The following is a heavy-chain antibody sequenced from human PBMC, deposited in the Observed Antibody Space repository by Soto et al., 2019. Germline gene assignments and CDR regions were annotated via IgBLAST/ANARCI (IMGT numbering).Heavy chain of an antibody. CDR3: ARLSVTVVTANN. D-gene: IGHD2-21*02. V-gene: IGHV4-39*01. Sequence: SETLSLTCTVSGGSISSSSYYWGWIRQPPGKGLEWIGSIYYSGSTYYNPSLKSRVTISVDTSKNQFSLKLSSVTAADTAVYYCARLSVTVVTANNWGQGTLVTVSS. J-gene: IGHJ4*02. CDR2: IYYSGST. CDR1: GGSISSSSYY.